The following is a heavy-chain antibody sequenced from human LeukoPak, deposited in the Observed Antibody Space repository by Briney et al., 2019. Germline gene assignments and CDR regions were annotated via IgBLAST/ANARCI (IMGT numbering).Heavy chain of an antibody. Sequence: GGSLRLSCTVSGFTVSSNSMSWVRQAPGKGLEWVSGISWNSGSIGYADSVKGRFTISRDNAKNSLYLQMNSLRAEDTALYYCAKNRVRSSGWYYFDYWGQGTLVTVSS. V-gene: IGHV3-9*01. CDR3: AKNRVRSSGWYYFDY. CDR2: ISWNSGSI. D-gene: IGHD6-19*01. CDR1: GFTVSSNS. J-gene: IGHJ4*02.